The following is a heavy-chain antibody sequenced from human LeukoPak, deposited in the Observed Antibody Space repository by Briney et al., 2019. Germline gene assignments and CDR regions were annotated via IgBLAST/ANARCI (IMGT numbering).Heavy chain of an antibody. Sequence: SETLSLTCTVSGGSISSYYWSWIRQPAGKGLEWIGRIYTSGSTNYNPSLKSRVTMSVDTSKNQFSLKLSSVTAADPAVYYCARDLRAAAGTYYYYYVRDVWAKGPTVTVSS. CDR1: GGSISSYY. D-gene: IGHD6-13*01. J-gene: IGHJ6*04. V-gene: IGHV4-4*07. CDR3: ARDLRAAAGTYYYYYVRDV. CDR2: IYTSGST.